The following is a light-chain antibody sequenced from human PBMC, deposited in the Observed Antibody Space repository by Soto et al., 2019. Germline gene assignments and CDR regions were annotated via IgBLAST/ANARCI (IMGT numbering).Light chain of an antibody. Sequence: QSVLTQPPSVSGAPGQRVTISCTGSSSNIGAGYDVHWYQQLPGTAPKLLIYGNSNRPSGVPDRFSGSKSGTSAYLAITGIQDEDEADYYCQSYDSSLSGAVFGGGTQLTVL. J-gene: IGLJ7*01. CDR1: SSNIGAGYD. CDR3: QSYDSSLSGAV. CDR2: GNS. V-gene: IGLV1-40*01.